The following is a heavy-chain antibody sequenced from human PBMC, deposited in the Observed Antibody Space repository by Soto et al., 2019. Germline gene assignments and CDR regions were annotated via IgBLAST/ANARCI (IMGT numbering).Heavy chain of an antibody. J-gene: IGHJ3*02. CDR3: AKXXVTXXXVXXXGDAXDI. CDR1: GFTFSSYA. CDR2: XRGSGGST. V-gene: IGHV3-23*01. Sequence: EVQLLESGGGLVQPGGXLRLSXAASGFTFSSYAMSWVRXAPGXXXEXVXXXRGSGGSTYYADSVKGRFTISRDNSKNTLYLQMNSLRAEDTAXXXCAKXXVTXXXVXXXGDAXDIWGQGTMVTVSS. D-gene: IGHD5-18*01.